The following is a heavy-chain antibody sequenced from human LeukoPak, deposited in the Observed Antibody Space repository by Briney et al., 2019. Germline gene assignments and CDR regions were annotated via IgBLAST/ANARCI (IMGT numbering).Heavy chain of an antibody. CDR2: INHSGST. CDR1: GGSFSGYY. D-gene: IGHD6-19*01. V-gene: IGHV4-34*01. Sequence: SETLSLTCAVYGGSFSGYYWSWIRQPPGKGLGWIGEINHSGSTNYNPSLKSRVTISVGTSKNQFSLKLSSATAADTAVYYCARGVVEISAVAGTFNYYYYMDVWGKGTTVTVFS. CDR3: ARGVVEISAVAGTFNYYYYMDV. J-gene: IGHJ6*03.